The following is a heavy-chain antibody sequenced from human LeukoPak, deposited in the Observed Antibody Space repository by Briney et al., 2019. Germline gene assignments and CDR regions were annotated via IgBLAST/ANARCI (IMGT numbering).Heavy chain of an antibody. D-gene: IGHD2-15*01. J-gene: IGHJ6*02. CDR1: GYSFTSYW. V-gene: IGHV5-51*01. CDR2: IYPGDSDT. CDR3: ARVVVAATPSSDYYYGMDV. Sequence: GESLKISCKGSGYSFTSYWIGWVRQMPGKGLEWMGIIYPGDSDTRYSPSFQGQVTISADKSVSTAYLQWSSLKASDTAMYYCARVVVAATPSSDYYYGMDVWGQGTTVTVSS.